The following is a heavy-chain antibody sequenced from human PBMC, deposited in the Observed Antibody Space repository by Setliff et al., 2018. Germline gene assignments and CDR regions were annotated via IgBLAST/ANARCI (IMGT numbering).Heavy chain of an antibody. J-gene: IGHJ1*01. Sequence: PSETLSLTCNVSGASVSSHYWNWIRQPPGEGLEWIGFISYSGITTYNVSLKSRVSISVDTSKNQLSLTLSSVTAADTAVYYCVREGYSEYFQDWGRGTLVTVS. CDR3: VREGYSEYFQD. CDR2: ISYSGIT. CDR1: GASVSSHY. V-gene: IGHV4-59*02. D-gene: IGHD1-1*01.